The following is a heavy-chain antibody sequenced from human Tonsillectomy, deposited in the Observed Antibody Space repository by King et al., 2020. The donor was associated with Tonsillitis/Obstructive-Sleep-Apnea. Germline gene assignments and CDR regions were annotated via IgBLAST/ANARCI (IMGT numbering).Heavy chain of an antibody. CDR1: GDSVSSNSAA. V-gene: IGHV6-1*01. Sequence: VQLQQSGPGLVKPSLTLSLTCAISGDSVSSNSAAWIWIRQFPSRGLQWLGRTYYRSKWYSDYAASVKSRIAINQDTSKNQFSLQLNSVTPEDTAVYYCARVPLRYCSGGSCYGNWFDPWGQGTLVIVSS. CDR2: TYYRSKWYS. D-gene: IGHD2-15*01. CDR3: ARVPLRYCSGGSCYGNWFDP. J-gene: IGHJ5*02.